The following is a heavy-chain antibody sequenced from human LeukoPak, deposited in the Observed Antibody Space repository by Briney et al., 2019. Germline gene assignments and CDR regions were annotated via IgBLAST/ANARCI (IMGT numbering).Heavy chain of an antibody. Sequence: PGGSLRLSCAASGFTLSSYAMSWVRQAPGKGLEWVSAISGSGGSTYYADSVKGRFTISRDNSKNTLYLQMNSLRAEDTAVYYCAKSQSGYSSSWYFVYWGQGTLVTVSS. CDR2: ISGSGGST. D-gene: IGHD6-13*01. CDR1: GFTLSSYA. CDR3: AKSQSGYSSSWYFVY. J-gene: IGHJ4*02. V-gene: IGHV3-23*01.